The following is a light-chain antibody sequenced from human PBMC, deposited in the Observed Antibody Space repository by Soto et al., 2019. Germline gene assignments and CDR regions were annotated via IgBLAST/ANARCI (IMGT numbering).Light chain of an antibody. CDR3: QQANSFPFT. CDR2: AAS. J-gene: IGKJ4*02. Sequence: DIQMTQFPSSVSASVGDRVTISCRASEDVSRWLGWYQQKPGEAPKLLIYAASSLQSGVPSRFSGSGSGTDCSLTIVNLQPEDFATYFCQQANSFPFTFGGGTKVDIK. V-gene: IGKV1-12*02. CDR1: EDVSRW.